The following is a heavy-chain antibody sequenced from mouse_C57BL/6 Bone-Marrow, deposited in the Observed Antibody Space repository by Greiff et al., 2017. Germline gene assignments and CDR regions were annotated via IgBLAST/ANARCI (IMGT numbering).Heavy chain of an antibody. V-gene: IGHV1-26*01. J-gene: IGHJ2*01. CDR1: GYTFTDYY. CDR3: ALEIRLYYFDY. CDR2: INPNNGGT. Sequence: EVQLQQSGPELVKPGASVKISCKASGYTFTDYYMNWVKQSHGKSLEWIGDINPNNGGTSYNQKFKGKATLTVDKSSSTAYMELRSLTSEDSAVYYCALEIRLYYFDYWSQGTTLTVSS. D-gene: IGHD1-1*01.